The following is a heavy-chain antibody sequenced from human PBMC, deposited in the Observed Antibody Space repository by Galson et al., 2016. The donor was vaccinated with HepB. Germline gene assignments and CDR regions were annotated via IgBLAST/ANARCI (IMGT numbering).Heavy chain of an antibody. CDR3: ARGDSGGSENWFGP. D-gene: IGHD1-26*01. CDR1: GFSVRYNY. Sequence: SLRLSCAASGFSVRYNYMNWVRQAPGKGLEWVSVIYSGGSTYYANSVKGRFTISRDNSRDMVFLQMNSLRAEETAVYYCARGDSGGSENWFGPWGQETLVTVAS. CDR2: IYSGGST. J-gene: IGHJ5*02. V-gene: IGHV3-66*01.